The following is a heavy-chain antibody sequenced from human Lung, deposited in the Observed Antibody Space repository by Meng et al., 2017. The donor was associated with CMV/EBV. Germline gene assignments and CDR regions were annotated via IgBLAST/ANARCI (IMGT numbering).Heavy chain of an antibody. V-gene: IGHV3-73*01. D-gene: IGHD2-2*02. CDR2: IRSKANSYAT. CDR1: GFTFSGSA. Sequence: GEXXKISCAASGFTFSGSAMHWVRQASGKGLEWVGRIRSKANSYATAYAASVKGRLTISRDDSKNTSYLQMNSLKTEDTAVYYCTSTFYCSSTSCYKFRAFYIWGQGXMVTVSS. J-gene: IGHJ3*02. CDR3: TSTFYCSSTSCYKFRAFYI.